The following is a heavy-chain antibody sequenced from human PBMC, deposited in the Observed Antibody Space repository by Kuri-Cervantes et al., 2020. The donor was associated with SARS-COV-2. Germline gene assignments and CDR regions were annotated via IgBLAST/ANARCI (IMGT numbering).Heavy chain of an antibody. CDR1: GLTFSSYW. J-gene: IGHJ4*02. V-gene: IGHV3-7*03. Sequence: GESLKISCAASGLTFSSYWMSWVRQAPGKWLEWVANIKQDGSEKYYVDSVKGRFTISRDNAKNSLYLQMSSLRAEDTAVYYCAKSRLTMVRGVITGDFDYWGQGTLVTVSS. CDR3: AKSRLTMVRGVITGDFDY. D-gene: IGHD3-10*01. CDR2: IKQDGSEK.